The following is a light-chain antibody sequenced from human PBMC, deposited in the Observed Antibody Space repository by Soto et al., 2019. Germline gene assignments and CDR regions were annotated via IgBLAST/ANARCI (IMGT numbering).Light chain of an antibody. CDR3: SSYTSSSTLV. CDR2: EVS. J-gene: IGLJ2*01. Sequence: QSALIQPASVSGSPGQSITISCTGTSSDVGGYNYVSWYQQHPGKAPKLMISEVSNRPSGVSNRFSGSKSGNTASLTISGLQAEDEADYYCSSYTSSSTLVFGGGTKLTVL. CDR1: SSDVGGYNY. V-gene: IGLV2-14*01.